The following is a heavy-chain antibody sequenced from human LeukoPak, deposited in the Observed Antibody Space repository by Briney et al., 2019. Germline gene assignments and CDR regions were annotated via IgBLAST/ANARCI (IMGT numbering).Heavy chain of an antibody. CDR1: GFTFSSYS. V-gene: IGHV3-21*04. Sequence: PGGSLRLSCAASGFTFSSYSMNWVRQAPGKGLEWVSSISSSSSYIYYADSVKGRFTISRDNAKNSLYLQMNSLRAEDMALYYCAKSLLGSSWYYFDYWGQGTLVTVSS. CDR3: AKSLLGSSWYYFDY. CDR2: ISSSSSYI. J-gene: IGHJ4*02. D-gene: IGHD6-13*01.